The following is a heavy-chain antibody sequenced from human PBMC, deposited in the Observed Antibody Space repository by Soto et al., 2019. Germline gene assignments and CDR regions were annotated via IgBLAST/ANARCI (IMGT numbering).Heavy chain of an antibody. D-gene: IGHD3-10*01. V-gene: IGHV3-23*01. CDR1: GFTFSSYA. CDR2: ISGSGGST. J-gene: IGHJ4*02. Sequence: GGSLRLSCAASGFTFSSYAMSWVRQAPGKGLEWVSAISGSGGSTYYADSVKGRFTISRDNSKNTLYLQMNSLRAEDTAVYYCAIGRYGSGSYYNYREAVDFDYWGQGTLVTVSS. CDR3: AIGRYGSGSYYNYREAVDFDY.